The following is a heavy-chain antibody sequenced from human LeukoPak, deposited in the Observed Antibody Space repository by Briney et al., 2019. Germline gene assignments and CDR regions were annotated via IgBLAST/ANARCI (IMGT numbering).Heavy chain of an antibody. Sequence: ASVKVSCKASGYTFNTYGITWVRQAPGQGLEWMGIINPSGGRPSYAQKFQGRVTMTRDTSTSTVYMELNSLRSEDTAVYYCAREIGPRQLHLWGSAFDYWGQGTLVTVSS. V-gene: IGHV1-46*02. CDR3: AREIGPRQLHLWGSAFDY. D-gene: IGHD5-18*01. CDR1: GYTFNTYG. CDR2: INPSGGRP. J-gene: IGHJ4*02.